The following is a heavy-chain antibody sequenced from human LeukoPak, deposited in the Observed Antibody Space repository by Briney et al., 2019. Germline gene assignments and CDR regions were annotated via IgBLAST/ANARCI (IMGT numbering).Heavy chain of an antibody. J-gene: IGHJ3*02. V-gene: IGHV3-30*04. CDR2: ISYDGSNK. Sequence: GGSLRLSCAASGFTFSSYAMHWVRQAPGKGLEWVAVISYDGSNKYYADSVKGRFTISRDNSKNTLYLQMNSLRAEDTAVYYCARAYYYDSTFDIWGQGTMVTVSS. CDR3: ARAYYYDSTFDI. D-gene: IGHD3-22*01. CDR1: GFTFSSYA.